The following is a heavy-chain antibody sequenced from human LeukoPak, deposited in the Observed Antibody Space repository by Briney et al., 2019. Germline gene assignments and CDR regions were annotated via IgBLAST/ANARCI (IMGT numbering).Heavy chain of an antibody. CDR1: GFTFSSNY. CDR2: IYSGGST. D-gene: IGHD6-19*01. Sequence: GGSLRLSCAASGFTFSSNYMSWVRQAPGKGLEGVSVIYSGGSTYYADSVKGRFTISRDNSKNTLYLQMNSLRAEDTAVYYCARGPDSSGWYEDGMDVWGQGTTVTVSS. J-gene: IGHJ6*02. CDR3: ARGPDSSGWYEDGMDV. V-gene: IGHV3-53*01.